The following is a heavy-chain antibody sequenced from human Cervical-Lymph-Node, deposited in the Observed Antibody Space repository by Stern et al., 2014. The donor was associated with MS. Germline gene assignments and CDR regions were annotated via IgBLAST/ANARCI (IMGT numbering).Heavy chain of an antibody. D-gene: IGHD1-26*01. CDR3: ARATRYSGGSLGY. CDR1: GDSISSNYW. V-gene: IGHV4-4*02. J-gene: IGHJ4*02. Sequence: QLQLQESGPGLVKPSGTLSLTCAVSGDSISSNYWWTWVRQPPGKGLEWIGEFFHSGSTSYNPSLRSRVTISVDKSKNQFSLKLPSVTAADTAVYYCARATRYSGGSLGYWGQGTLVTVSS. CDR2: FFHSGST.